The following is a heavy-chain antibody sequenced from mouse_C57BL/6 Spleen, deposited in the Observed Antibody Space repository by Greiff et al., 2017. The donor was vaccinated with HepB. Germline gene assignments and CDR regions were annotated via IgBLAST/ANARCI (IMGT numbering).Heavy chain of an antibody. J-gene: IGHJ2*01. V-gene: IGHV1-69*01. CDR2: IDPSDSYT. CDR1: GYTFTCYW. CDR3: AMDLSDY. Sequence: VQLQQPGAELVMPGASVKLSCKASGYTFTCYWMHWVKQRPGQGLEWIGEIDPSDSYTNYNQKFKGKSTLTVDKSSSTAYMQLSSLTSEDSAVYYCAMDLSDYWGQGTTLTVSS.